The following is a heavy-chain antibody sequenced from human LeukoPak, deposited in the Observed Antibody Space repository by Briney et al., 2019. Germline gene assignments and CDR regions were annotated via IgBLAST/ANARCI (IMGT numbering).Heavy chain of an antibody. J-gene: IGHJ4*02. Sequence: ASVKVSCRASGYTFTSYGISWVRQAPGQGLEWMGWISAYNGNTNYAQKLQGRVTMTTDTSTSTAYMELRSLRSDDTAVYYCARGYSSSWRSLWDYWGQGTLVTVSS. D-gene: IGHD6-13*01. V-gene: IGHV1-18*01. CDR3: ARGYSSSWRSLWDY. CDR1: GYTFTSYG. CDR2: ISAYNGNT.